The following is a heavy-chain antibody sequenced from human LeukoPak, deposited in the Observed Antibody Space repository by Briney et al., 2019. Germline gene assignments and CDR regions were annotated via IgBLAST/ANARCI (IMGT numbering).Heavy chain of an antibody. Sequence: PSETLSLTCTVSGASISSYYWSWIRQPPGKGLEWIGYIYYSGSTNYNPSLKSRVTISVDTSKNQFSLKLSSVTAADTAVYYCARGLYCSRSSCYKHAFDIWGQGTMVTVSS. CDR3: ARGLYCSRSSCYKHAFDI. J-gene: IGHJ3*02. CDR2: IYYSGST. D-gene: IGHD2-2*02. CDR1: GASISSYY. V-gene: IGHV4-59*01.